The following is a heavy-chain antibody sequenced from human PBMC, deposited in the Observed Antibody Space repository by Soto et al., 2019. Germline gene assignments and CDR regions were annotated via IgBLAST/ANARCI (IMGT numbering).Heavy chain of an antibody. V-gene: IGHV2-5*02. CDR2: NYWDDDK. J-gene: IGHJ3*02. Sequence: QITLKESGPTLVKPTQTLTLTCTFSGFSLSRGVGVGWIRQPTGKALEWLALNYWDDDKRYSPSLKNRLTITKDASKNQVVLTMTNMDPVDTATYYCAQTTTVTTALDIWGQGTIVTVSS. D-gene: IGHD4-4*01. CDR1: GFSLSRGVG. CDR3: AQTTTVTTALDI.